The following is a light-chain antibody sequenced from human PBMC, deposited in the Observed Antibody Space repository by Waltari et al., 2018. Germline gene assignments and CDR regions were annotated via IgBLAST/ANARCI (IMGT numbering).Light chain of an antibody. Sequence: EVVMTQSPVTLSVSPGESATPSCRASQSVSNNLAWYQHKPGQAPRLVMYDASTRASGLPARFSGTGSEREFTLTINSLQSEDVAIYYCQQYSNWPPWTFGQGTTVEIK. J-gene: IGKJ1*01. CDR2: DAS. V-gene: IGKV3-15*01. CDR3: QQYSNWPPWT. CDR1: QSVSNN.